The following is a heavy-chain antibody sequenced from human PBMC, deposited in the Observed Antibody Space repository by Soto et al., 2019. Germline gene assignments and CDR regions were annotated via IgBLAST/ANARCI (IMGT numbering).Heavy chain of an antibody. CDR2: VRVGGTT. V-gene: IGHV4-39*01. Sequence: SETLSLTCIVSGGSVSSSGHLWGWIRQSPEKGLEWIGTVRVGGTTYYHPSLRSRVTISLDTSKNQFSLKLTSVTVADTAMYYCARYYDTGRFINGFEIWGQGSMVTVSS. D-gene: IGHD3-16*01. J-gene: IGHJ3*02. CDR3: ARYYDTGRFINGFEI. CDR1: GGSVSSSGHL.